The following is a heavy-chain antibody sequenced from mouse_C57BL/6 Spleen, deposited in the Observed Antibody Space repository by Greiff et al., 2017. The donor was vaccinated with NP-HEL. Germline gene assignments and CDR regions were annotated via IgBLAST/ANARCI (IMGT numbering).Heavy chain of an antibody. Sequence: VQLQQSGPELVKPGASVKIPCKASGYTFTDYNMDWVKQSHGKSLEWIGDINPNNGGTIYNQKFKGKATLNVDKSSSTAYMELRSLTSEDTAVYYCARVRFVITTVVANYAMDYWGQGTSVTVSS. CDR2: INPNNGGT. V-gene: IGHV1-18*01. CDR3: ARVRFVITTVVANYAMDY. J-gene: IGHJ4*01. CDR1: GYTFTDYN. D-gene: IGHD1-1*01.